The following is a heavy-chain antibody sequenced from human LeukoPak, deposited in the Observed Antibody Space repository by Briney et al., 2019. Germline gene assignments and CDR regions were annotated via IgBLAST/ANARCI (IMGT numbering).Heavy chain of an antibody. CDR1: GFIVSSNY. V-gene: IGHV3-53*01. Sequence: PGGSLRLSCAASGFIVSSNYMGWVRQAPGKGLEWVSFVNSGGTANYADSVKGRFTISRDSSKNTLYLQMNSLRAEDTAVYYCARSAGEIYYYYGMDVWGQGTTVTVSS. J-gene: IGHJ6*02. CDR3: ARSAGEIYYYYGMDV. D-gene: IGHD3-16*01. CDR2: VNSGGTA.